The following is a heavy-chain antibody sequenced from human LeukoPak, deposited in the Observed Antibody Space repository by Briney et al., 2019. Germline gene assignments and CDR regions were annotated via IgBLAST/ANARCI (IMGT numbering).Heavy chain of an antibody. CDR1: GGSFSGYY. V-gene: IGHV4-34*01. J-gene: IGHJ5*02. Sequence: SETLSLTCAVYGGSFSGYYWSWIRQPPGKGLEWIGEINHSGSTNYNPSLKSRVTISVDTSKNQFSLKLSSVTAADTAVYYFARGIHIVVVTAIMRGSPWFDPWGQGTLVTVSS. CDR2: INHSGST. D-gene: IGHD2-21*02. CDR3: ARGIHIVVVTAIMRGSPWFDP.